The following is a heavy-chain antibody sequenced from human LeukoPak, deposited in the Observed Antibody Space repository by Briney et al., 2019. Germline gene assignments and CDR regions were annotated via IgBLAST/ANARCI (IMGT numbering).Heavy chain of an antibody. V-gene: IGHV3-48*03. CDR2: ISSSGSTI. CDR1: GFTFSSYE. D-gene: IGHD7-27*01. CDR3: ARELGTHFDY. J-gene: IGHJ4*02. Sequence: PGGSLRLSCAASGFTFSSYEMNWVRQAPGKGLEWVSYISSSGSTIYYADSVKGRFTISRDNAKSPLYLQMNSLRAEDTAVYYCARELGTHFDYWGQGTLVTVSS.